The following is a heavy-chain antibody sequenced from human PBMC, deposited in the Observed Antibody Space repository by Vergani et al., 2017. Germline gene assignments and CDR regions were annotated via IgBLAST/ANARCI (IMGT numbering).Heavy chain of an antibody. CDR3: ATGAGPFDI. Sequence: QVQLQESGPGLVKPSQTLSLTCTVSGGSFSTGGQSWSWLREPAGKGLEWIGRLCPSGSTNYKPSLKSRVTMSIDTSKNQFSLKLTSVTAADTAVYYCATGAGPFDIWGQGTLVTVSS. CDR2: LCPSGST. CDR1: GGSFSTGGQS. D-gene: IGHD7-27*01. J-gene: IGHJ4*02. V-gene: IGHV4-61*02.